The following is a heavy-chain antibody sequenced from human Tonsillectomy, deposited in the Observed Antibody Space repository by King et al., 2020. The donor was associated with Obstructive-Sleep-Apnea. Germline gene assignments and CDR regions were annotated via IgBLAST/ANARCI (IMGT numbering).Heavy chain of an antibody. CDR2: ITSGSSYI. CDR1: GFTFSTYG. CDR3: AREAGSRSYLEY. J-gene: IGHJ4*02. D-gene: IGHD6-6*01. Sequence: VQLVESGGGLVKPGGSLRLSCAASGFTFSTYGMNWVRQAPGKGLEWVSLITSGSSYIYYADSVKGRFTISRDNAQNSLYLQMNSLRAEDTAAYYCAREAGSRSYLEYWGQGPPVTVSS. V-gene: IGHV3-21*01.